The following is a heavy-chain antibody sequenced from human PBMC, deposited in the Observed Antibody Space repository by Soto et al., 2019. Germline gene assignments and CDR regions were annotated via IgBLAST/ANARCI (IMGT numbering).Heavy chain of an antibody. CDR3: ARVSLVGPSGGRYFDY. Sequence: EVQLVESGGGLVQPGGSLRLSCAASGFTFSAHYMDWVRQAPGQGLEWVGRIKNKANSYTTEYAASVEGQFTISREGSQNSLYLQMNSLKTEDTAVYYCARVSLVGPSGGRYFDYWGQGSQVAVSS. V-gene: IGHV3-72*01. D-gene: IGHD1-26*01. J-gene: IGHJ4*02. CDR1: GFTFSAHY. CDR2: IKNKANSYTT.